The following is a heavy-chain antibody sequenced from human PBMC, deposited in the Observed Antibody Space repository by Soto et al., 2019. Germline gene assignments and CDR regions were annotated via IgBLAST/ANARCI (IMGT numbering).Heavy chain of an antibody. D-gene: IGHD3-9*01. Sequence: AVKVSCKASGGTFSSYAISWVRQAPGQGLEWMGGIIPIFGTANYAQKFQGRVTITADKSTSTAYMELSSLRSEDTAVYYCARASNYDILTGYSRGGMNYYYGMDVWGQGTTVTVSS. CDR1: GGTFSSYA. CDR2: IIPIFGTA. V-gene: IGHV1-69*06. J-gene: IGHJ6*02. CDR3: ARASNYDILTGYSRGGMNYYYGMDV.